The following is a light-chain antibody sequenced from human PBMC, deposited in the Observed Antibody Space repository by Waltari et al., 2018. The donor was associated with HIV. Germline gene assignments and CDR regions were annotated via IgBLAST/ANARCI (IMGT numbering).Light chain of an antibody. CDR3: SSYAGSNNLV. CDR1: RSDVGGYNY. Sequence: QSALTQPPSASGSPGQSVAISCTGTRSDVGGYNYVSWYQQHPGKAPKLMIYEVSKRPSGVPDRFSCSKSGNTASLTVSGLQAEDEADYYCSSYAGSNNLVFGTGTKVTVL. CDR2: EVS. J-gene: IGLJ1*01. V-gene: IGLV2-8*01.